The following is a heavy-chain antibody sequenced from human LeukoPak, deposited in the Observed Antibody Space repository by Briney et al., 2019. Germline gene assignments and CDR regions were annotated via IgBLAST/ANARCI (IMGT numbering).Heavy chain of an antibody. V-gene: IGHV1-8*01. D-gene: IGHD2-2*02. CDR2: MNPNSGNT. J-gene: IGHJ6*02. Sequence: ASVKVSCKASGYTFTSYDINWVRQATGQGLEWMGWMNPNSGNTGYAQKFQGRVTMTRNTFISTAYMELSSLRSEDTAVYYCARDHLPHCSSTSCYTHYYGMDVWGQGTTVTVSS. CDR1: GYTFTSYD. CDR3: ARDHLPHCSSTSCYTHYYGMDV.